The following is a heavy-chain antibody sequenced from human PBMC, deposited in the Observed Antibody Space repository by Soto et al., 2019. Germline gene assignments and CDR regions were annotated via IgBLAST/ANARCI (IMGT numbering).Heavy chain of an antibody. D-gene: IGHD1-26*01. Sequence: EVHLVETGGDLILPGGSLRLSCSTSVFNVSSSYMSWVRQAPGKGLEWVSAISGSGGSTYYADSVKGRFTISRDNSKNTLYLQMNSLRAEDTAVYYCAKDRMKSGATPYYFDYWGQGTLVTVSS. CDR1: VFNVSSSY. CDR3: AKDRMKSGATPYYFDY. J-gene: IGHJ4*02. CDR2: ISGSGGST. V-gene: IGHV3-23*04.